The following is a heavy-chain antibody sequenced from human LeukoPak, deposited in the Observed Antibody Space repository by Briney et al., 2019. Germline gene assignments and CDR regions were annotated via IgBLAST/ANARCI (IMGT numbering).Heavy chain of an antibody. CDR3: ARNYYGSGSYYSHFDY. Sequence: SQTLSLTCAISGDSVSSNSATWNWNRPSPSRGLEWLRRTYYSSKWDNDYAVSVKSRITINPDTSKNQFSLQLKSVTPEDTAVYYCARNYYGSGSYYSHFDYWGQGTLVTVS. CDR2: TYYSSKWDN. CDR1: GDSVSSNSAT. D-gene: IGHD3-10*01. J-gene: IGHJ4*02. V-gene: IGHV6-1*01.